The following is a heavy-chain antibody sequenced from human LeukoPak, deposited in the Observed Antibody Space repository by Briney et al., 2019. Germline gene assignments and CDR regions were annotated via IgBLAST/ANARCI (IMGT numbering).Heavy chain of an antibody. CDR2: ISTSGDST. V-gene: IGHV3-23*01. D-gene: IGHD1-1*01. J-gene: IGHJ4*02. CDR3: AQVWKGNYYDY. Sequence: GGSLRLSCAASGFTFTNYGMTWVRQSPGRGLEWVSSISTSGDSTYYADSVKGRFTISRDNSESTLYLQMNRLRAEDTALYYCAQVWKGNYYDYWGQGTLVTVSS. CDR1: GFTFTNYG.